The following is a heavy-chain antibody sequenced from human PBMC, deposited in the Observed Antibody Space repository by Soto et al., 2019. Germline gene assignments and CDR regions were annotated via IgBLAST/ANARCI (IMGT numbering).Heavy chain of an antibody. CDR1: GYTFTNLD. J-gene: IGHJ1*01. V-gene: IGHV1-8*01. CDR3: AKDLPPLGYCSGGSCYHGYFQH. D-gene: IGHD2-15*01. Sequence: ASVKVSCKASGYTFTNLDINWVRQTAGQGLEWMGWMSPTTGYTGFAQKFQGRVAMTSDNSINTAYMELSSLRSEDTAVYYCAKDLPPLGYCSGGSCYHGYFQHWGQGTLVTVSS. CDR2: MSPTTGYT.